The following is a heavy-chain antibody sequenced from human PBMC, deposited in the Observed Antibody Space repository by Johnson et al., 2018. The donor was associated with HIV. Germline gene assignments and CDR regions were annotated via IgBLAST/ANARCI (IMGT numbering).Heavy chain of an antibody. CDR2: ISYDGNDK. CDR3: ARDEWELDAFDI. J-gene: IGHJ3*02. Sequence: QVQVLESGGGVVQPGRSLTLSCAPSGFTFTTYIMHWVRQAPGKGLEWVAFISYDGNDKYYADSVKGRFTIYRDNSKNTVYLEMNSLRAEDTAVYYCARDEWELDAFDIWGQGTMVTVSS. CDR1: GFTFTTYI. V-gene: IGHV3-30*04. D-gene: IGHD1-26*01.